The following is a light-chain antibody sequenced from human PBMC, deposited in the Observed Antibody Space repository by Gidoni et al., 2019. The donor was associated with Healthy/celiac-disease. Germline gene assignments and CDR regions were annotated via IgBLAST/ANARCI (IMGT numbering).Light chain of an antibody. CDR1: KLGDKY. CDR2: QGS. V-gene: IGLV3-1*01. CDR3: QAWDSSTAHVV. Sequence: SYELTQPPSVSVSPGQTASITCSGDKLGDKYACWYQQKPGQSPVLVIYQGSKRPSGSPARFSGSNSGNTATLTISGTQAMDEADYYCQAWDSSTAHVVFGGGTKLTVL. J-gene: IGLJ2*01.